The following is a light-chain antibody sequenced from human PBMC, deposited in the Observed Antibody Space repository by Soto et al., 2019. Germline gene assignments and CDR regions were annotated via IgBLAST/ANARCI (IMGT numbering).Light chain of an antibody. J-gene: IGKJ2*01. CDR1: QSVSSNY. V-gene: IGKV3-20*01. Sequence: EIVLTQSPGTLSLSPGERATLSCRASQSVSSNYLAWYQQKPGQTPRLLIYGASSRATGIPDRFSGSGSGTDFTLTISSLDPEDFAVYYCRQYGSSPYTFGQGTKLEIK. CDR2: GAS. CDR3: RQYGSSPYT.